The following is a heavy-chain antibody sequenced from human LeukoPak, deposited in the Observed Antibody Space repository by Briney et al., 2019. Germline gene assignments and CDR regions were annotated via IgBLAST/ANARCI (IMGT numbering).Heavy chain of an antibody. V-gene: IGHV1-24*01. Sequence: ASVKVSCKVSGYTLTELSMHWVRQAPGKGLEWMGGFDPEDGETIYAQKFQGRVAKTEDTSTDTAYMELSSLRSEDTAVYYCATAQSGSTSYGRMTVLGYYYYGMDVWGQGTTVTVSS. CDR2: FDPEDGET. D-gene: IGHD5-18*01. CDR3: ATAQSGSTSYGRMTVLGYYYYGMDV. CDR1: GYTLTELS. J-gene: IGHJ6*02.